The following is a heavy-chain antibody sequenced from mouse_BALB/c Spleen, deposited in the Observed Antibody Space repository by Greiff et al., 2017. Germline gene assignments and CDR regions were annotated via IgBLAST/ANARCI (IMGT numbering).Heavy chain of an antibody. V-gene: IGHV3-2*02. CDR3: ARSLWPYYAMDY. CDR1: GYSITSDYA. D-gene: IGHD1-1*02. Sequence: EVQLQQSGPGLVKPSQSLSLTCTVTGYSITSDYAWNWIRQFPGNKLEWMGYISYSGSTSYNPSLKSRISITRDTSKNQFFLQLNSVTTEDTATYYCARSLWPYYAMDYWGQGTSVTVSS. CDR2: ISYSGST. J-gene: IGHJ4*01.